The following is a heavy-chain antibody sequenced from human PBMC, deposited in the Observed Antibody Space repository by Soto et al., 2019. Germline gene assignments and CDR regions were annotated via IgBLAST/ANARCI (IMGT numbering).Heavy chain of an antibody. D-gene: IGHD3-10*01. V-gene: IGHV3-33*01. CDR1: GFTFSSYG. J-gene: IGHJ5*02. Sequence: GGSLRLSCAASGFTFSSYGMHWVRQAPGKGLEWVAVIWYDGSNKYYADSVKGRFTISRDNSKNTLYLQMNSLRAEDTAVYYCARDHSPHYPLYNWFDPWGQGTLVTVSS. CDR3: ARDHSPHYPLYNWFDP. CDR2: IWYDGSNK.